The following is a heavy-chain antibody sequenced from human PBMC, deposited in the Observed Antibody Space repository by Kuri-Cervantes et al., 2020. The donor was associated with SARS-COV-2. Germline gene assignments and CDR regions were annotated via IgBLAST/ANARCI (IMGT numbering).Heavy chain of an antibody. V-gene: IGHV3-48*02. CDR3: ARDANYGSRLPRKFDY. J-gene: IGHJ4*02. CDR2: ISSSSSTI. CDR1: GFTFSSYS. D-gene: IGHD5-12*01. Sequence: GGSLRLSCAASGFTFSSYSMNWVRQAPGKGLEWVSYISSSSSTIYYADSVKGRFTISRENAKNSLYLQMNSLRDEDTAVYYCARDANYGSRLPRKFDYWGQGTLVTVSS.